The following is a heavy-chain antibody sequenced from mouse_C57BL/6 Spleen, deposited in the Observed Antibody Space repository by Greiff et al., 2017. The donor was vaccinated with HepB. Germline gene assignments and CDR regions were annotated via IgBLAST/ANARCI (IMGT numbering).Heavy chain of an antibody. CDR2: INPNNGGT. V-gene: IGHV1-26*01. Sequence: EVQLQQSGPELVKPGASVKISCKASGYTFTDYYMNWVKQSHGKSLEWIGDINPNNGGTSYNQKFKGKATLTVDKSSSTAYMELRSLTSEDSAVYYCVYYYGRINWAYYAMDYWGQGTSVTVSS. D-gene: IGHD1-1*01. J-gene: IGHJ4*01. CDR3: VYYYGRINWAYYAMDY. CDR1: GYTFTDYY.